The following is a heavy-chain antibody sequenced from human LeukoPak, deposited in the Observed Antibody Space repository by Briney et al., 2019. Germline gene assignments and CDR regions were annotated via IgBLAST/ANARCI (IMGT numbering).Heavy chain of an antibody. D-gene: IGHD3-9*01. Sequence: GGSLRLSCAASGFTFSSYAMSWVRQAPGKGLEWVSAISGSGGSTYYADSVKGRFIISRDNAKNSLYLQMNSLRAEGTAVYYCARQASYDILTGYSPDAFDIWGQGTMVTVSS. J-gene: IGHJ3*02. CDR1: GFTFSSYA. CDR3: ARQASYDILTGYSPDAFDI. V-gene: IGHV3-23*01. CDR2: ISGSGGST.